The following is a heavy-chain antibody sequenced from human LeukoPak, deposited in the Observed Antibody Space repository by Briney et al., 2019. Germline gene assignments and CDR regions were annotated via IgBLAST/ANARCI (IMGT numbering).Heavy chain of an antibody. J-gene: IGHJ4*02. CDR2: ISSSGSTI. V-gene: IGHV3-48*03. CDR3: VHDYGGLFDY. CDR1: GFTFSSYE. Sequence: PGGSLRLSCAASGFTFSSYEMNWVRQAPGKGLEWVSYISSSGSTIYYADSVKGRFTISRDNAKNSLYLQMNSLRAEDTAVYYCVHDYGGLFDYWGQGTLVTVSS. D-gene: IGHD4-23*01.